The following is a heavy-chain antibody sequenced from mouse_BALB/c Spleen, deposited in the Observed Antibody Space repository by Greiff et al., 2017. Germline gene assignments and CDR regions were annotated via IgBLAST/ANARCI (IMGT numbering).Heavy chain of an antibody. Sequence: EVQLVESGGGLVKPGGSLKLSCAASGFAFSSYDMSWVRQTPEKRLEWVAYISSGGGSTYYPDTVKGRFTISRDNAKNTLYLQMSSLKSEDTAMYYCARDYGSSYVYAMDYWGQGTSVTVSS. D-gene: IGHD1-1*01. CDR1: GFAFSSYD. CDR3: ARDYGSSYVYAMDY. V-gene: IGHV5-12-1*01. J-gene: IGHJ4*01. CDR2: ISSGGGST.